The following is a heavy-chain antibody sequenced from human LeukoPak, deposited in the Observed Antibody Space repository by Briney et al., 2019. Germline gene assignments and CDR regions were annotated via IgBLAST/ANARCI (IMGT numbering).Heavy chain of an antibody. D-gene: IGHD3-3*01. CDR2: IYCSGST. V-gene: IGHV4-59*01. CDR3: ARIREWYGMDV. Sequence: PSETLSLTCTVSGXSISSYYWRWIRQPPGKGLEWIGYIYCSGSTNYNPSLKSRVTISVDTSKNQFSLKLSSVTAADTAVYYCARIREWYGMDVWGQGTTVTVSS. CDR1: GXSISSYY. J-gene: IGHJ6*01.